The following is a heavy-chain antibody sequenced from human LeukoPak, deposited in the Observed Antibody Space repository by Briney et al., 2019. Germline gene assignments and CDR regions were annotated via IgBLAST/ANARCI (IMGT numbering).Heavy chain of an antibody. Sequence: SETLSLTCTVSGGFISSYYWSWIRQPAGKGLEWIGRIYTSGSTNYNPSLKSRVTMPVDTSKNQFSLKLSSVTAADTAVYYCARGSSWFLSDAFDIWGQGTMVTVSS. CDR3: ARGSSWFLSDAFDI. CDR2: IYTSGST. J-gene: IGHJ3*02. V-gene: IGHV4-4*07. CDR1: GGFISSYY. D-gene: IGHD6-13*01.